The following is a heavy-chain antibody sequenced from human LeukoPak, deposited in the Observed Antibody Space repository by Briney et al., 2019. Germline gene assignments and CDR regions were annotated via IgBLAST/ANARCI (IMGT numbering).Heavy chain of an antibody. Sequence: ASVKVSCKVSGYTLTELSMHWVRQAPGKGLEWMGGFDPEDGETIYAQKLQGRVTMTEDTSTDAAYMELSSLRSEDAAVYYCATAKYSSGWYGAFDIWGQGTMVTVSS. D-gene: IGHD6-19*01. CDR1: GYTLTELS. J-gene: IGHJ3*02. CDR3: ATAKYSSGWYGAFDI. V-gene: IGHV1-24*01. CDR2: FDPEDGET.